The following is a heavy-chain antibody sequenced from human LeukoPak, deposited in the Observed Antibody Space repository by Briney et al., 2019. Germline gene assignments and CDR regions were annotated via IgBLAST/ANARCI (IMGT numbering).Heavy chain of an antibody. CDR1: GYTLTTYA. J-gene: IGHJ4*02. Sequence: ASVKVSCRASGYTLTTYAIHWVRQAPGQSLEWMGWINTGNGNTKYLEKLQDRVTITRDTSASTAYMGLSSLRSEDTAVYYCARGGYIYGFDHWGQGTLVTVSS. V-gene: IGHV1-3*04. CDR3: ARGGYIYGFDH. D-gene: IGHD5-18*01. CDR2: INTGNGNT.